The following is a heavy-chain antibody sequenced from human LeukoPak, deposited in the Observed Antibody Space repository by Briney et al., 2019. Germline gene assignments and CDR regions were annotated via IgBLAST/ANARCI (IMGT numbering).Heavy chain of an antibody. J-gene: IGHJ5*02. V-gene: IGHV2-5*01. Sequence: ESGPTLVKPAQTLTLTCSFSGFSLSTSGVGVGWIRQPPGKALEWLALIFWNDEKRYSPSLKSRLTITRDTSENQVVLTMTDMDPVDTATYYCAHRPITSRGYIHFDPWGQGTLVTVSS. CDR2: IFWNDEK. D-gene: IGHD5-18*01. CDR3: AHRPITSRGYIHFDP. CDR1: GFSLSTSGVG.